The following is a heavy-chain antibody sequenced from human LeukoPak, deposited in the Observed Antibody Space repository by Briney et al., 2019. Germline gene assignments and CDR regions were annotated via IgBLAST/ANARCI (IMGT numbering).Heavy chain of an antibody. CDR2: INHSGST. CDR3: ARNEQWLGIDP. Sequence: SETLSLTRAVYGGSFSGYYWSWIRQPPGKGLEWIGEINHSGSTNYNPSLKSRVTISVDTSKNQFSLKLSSVTAADTAVYYCARNEQWLGIDPWGQGTLVTVSS. V-gene: IGHV4-34*01. J-gene: IGHJ5*02. CDR1: GGSFSGYY. D-gene: IGHD6-19*01.